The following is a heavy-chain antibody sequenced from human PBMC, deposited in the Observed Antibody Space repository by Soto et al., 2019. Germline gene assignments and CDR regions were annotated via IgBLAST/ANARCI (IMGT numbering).Heavy chain of an antibody. Sequence: WGSLRLSCEASGFTFSRVSMNFVRQVPGKGLEWVASISSGSSDTWYADSVKGRFIISRDNAQNSLFLQMNTLRPEDTAIYYCARVAYWGPGTQVTVSS. CDR3: ARVAY. CDR1: GFTFSRVS. CDR2: ISSGSSDT. V-gene: IGHV3-21*01. J-gene: IGHJ4*02.